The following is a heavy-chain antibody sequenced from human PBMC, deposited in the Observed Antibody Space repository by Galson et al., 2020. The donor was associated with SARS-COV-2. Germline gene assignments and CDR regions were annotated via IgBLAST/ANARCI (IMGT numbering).Heavy chain of an antibody. CDR3: ARGGEWELPYYFYY. D-gene: IGHD1-26*01. CDR2: ISSDGSNS. CDR1: GFTFSNYV. J-gene: IGHJ4*02. Sequence: GGSLLSCAASGFTFSNYVMHWVRQAPGKGPEWVAVISSDGSNSFYADSLKGRFTISRDNSKSTLYLQMNSLRAEDTAVYYCARGGEWELPYYFYYWGQGTLVTVSS. V-gene: IGHV3-30*04.